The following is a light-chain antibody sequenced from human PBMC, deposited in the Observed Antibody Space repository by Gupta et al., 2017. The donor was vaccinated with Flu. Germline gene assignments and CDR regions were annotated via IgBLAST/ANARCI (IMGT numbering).Light chain of an antibody. CDR1: KLGDKY. CDR2: QDS. J-gene: IGLJ2*01. V-gene: IGLV3-1*01. CDR3: QGWDRRPAAV. Sequence: LSVAPGQTASITCSGDKLGDKYACWYQQKPGQSPVLVIYQDSKRHSGIPERVYGSNSGKTATLTINGTQAMDEADAYCQGWDRRPAAVFGGGTKLTVL.